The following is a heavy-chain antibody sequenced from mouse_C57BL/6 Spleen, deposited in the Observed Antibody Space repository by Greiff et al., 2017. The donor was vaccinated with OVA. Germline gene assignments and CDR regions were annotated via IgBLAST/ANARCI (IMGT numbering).Heavy chain of an antibody. Sequence: VQLQQSGAELVKPGASVKISCKASGYAFSSYWMNWVKQRPGKGLEWIGQIYPGDGDTNYNGKFKGKATLTADKSSSTAYMQLSSLTSEDSAVYFCARGNIYYDYVYYAMDYWGQGTSVTVSS. CDR1: GYAFSSYW. CDR2: IYPGDGDT. CDR3: ARGNIYYDYVYYAMDY. D-gene: IGHD2-4*01. V-gene: IGHV1-80*01. J-gene: IGHJ4*01.